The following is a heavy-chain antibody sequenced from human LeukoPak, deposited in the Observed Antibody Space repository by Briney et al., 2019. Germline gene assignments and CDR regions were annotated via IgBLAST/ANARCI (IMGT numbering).Heavy chain of an antibody. Sequence: GGSLRLSCAASGFSFSDYSLNWVRQAPGKGLEWVSAISGSGGSTYYADSVRGRFTISRDNSKNTLYLQMNSLRAEDTAVYYCARDREDIVLLPGAKRKTWYFDYWGQGTLVTVSS. CDR3: ARDREDIVLLPGAKRKTWYFDY. J-gene: IGHJ4*02. V-gene: IGHV3-23*01. CDR2: ISGSGGST. D-gene: IGHD2-2*01. CDR1: GFSFSDYS.